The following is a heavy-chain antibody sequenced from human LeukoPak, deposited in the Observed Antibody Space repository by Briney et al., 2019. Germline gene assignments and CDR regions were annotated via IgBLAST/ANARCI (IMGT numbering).Heavy chain of an antibody. J-gene: IGHJ4*02. CDR2: ISSSGSTI. CDR3: TRDRWSLHRY. V-gene: IGHV3-48*03. CDR1: GFTFSSYE. D-gene: IGHD3-22*01. Sequence: PGGSLRLSCAASGFTFSSYEMNWVRQAPGKGLEWVSYISSSGSTIYYADSVKGRFTISRDNAKNSLYLQMNSLKTEDTAVYYCTRDRWSLHRYWGQGTLVTVSS.